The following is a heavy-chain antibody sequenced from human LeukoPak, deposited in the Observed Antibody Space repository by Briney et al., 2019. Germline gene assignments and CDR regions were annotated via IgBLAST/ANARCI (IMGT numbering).Heavy chain of an antibody. CDR2: IGYDESKK. V-gene: IGHV3-30*02. Sequence: GGSLRLSCEASGFTFNNFGMHWVRQAPGKGLEWVAFIGYDESKKYYAESVKGRFTISRDDSKNTMYLQMNSLRIDDTAVYYCATEGGSSDAFAFWGQGTKVTVSS. CDR3: ATEGGSSDAFAF. D-gene: IGHD1-26*01. CDR1: GFTFNNFG. J-gene: IGHJ3*01.